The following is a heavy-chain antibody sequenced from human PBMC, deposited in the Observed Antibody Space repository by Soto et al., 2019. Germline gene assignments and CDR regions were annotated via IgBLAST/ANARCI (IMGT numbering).Heavy chain of an antibody. V-gene: IGHV3-23*01. CDR2: ISRSGGST. CDR1: GFTFSTYA. D-gene: IGHD6-6*01. J-gene: IGHJ6*02. Sequence: GGTLRLSCAASGFTFSTYAMSWVRQAPGKGLEWVSAISRSGGSTYYADSVKGRFTISRDNSKNTLYVQMNSLRAEDTAVYYCARTLYSSWGYYYYGMDVWGQGTTVTVSS. CDR3: ARTLYSSWGYYYYGMDV.